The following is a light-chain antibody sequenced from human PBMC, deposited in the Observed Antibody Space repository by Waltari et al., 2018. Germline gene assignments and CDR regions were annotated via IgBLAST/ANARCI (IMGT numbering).Light chain of an antibody. CDR1: QSISSW. V-gene: IGKV1-5*03. CDR2: KAS. CDR3: QQYNSYPLT. J-gene: IGKJ4*01. Sequence: TCRASQSISSWLAWYQQKPGKAPKLLIYKASSLESGVPSRFSGSGSGTEFTLTISSLQPDDFATYYCQQYNSYPLTFGRGTKVEIK.